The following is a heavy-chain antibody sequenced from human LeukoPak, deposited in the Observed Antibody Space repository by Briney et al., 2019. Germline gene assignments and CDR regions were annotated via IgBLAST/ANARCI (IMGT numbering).Heavy chain of an antibody. D-gene: IGHD2-21*02. V-gene: IGHV1-8*01. CDR3: ARGRRIVVVTAIDAFDI. J-gene: IGHJ3*02. Sequence: ASVKVSCKASGYTFTSYDINWVRQATGQGLEWMGWMNPNSGNTGYAQKFQGRVTMTRNTSISTAYMELSSLRSEDTAVYYCARGRRIVVVTAIDAFDIWGQGTMVTVSS. CDR1: GYTFTSYD. CDR2: MNPNSGNT.